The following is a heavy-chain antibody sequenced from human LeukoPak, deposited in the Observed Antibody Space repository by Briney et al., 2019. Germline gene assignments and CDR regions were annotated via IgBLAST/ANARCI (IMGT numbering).Heavy chain of an antibody. V-gene: IGHV3-23*01. CDR1: GFTFSSYA. CDR3: TTVYSGHTYGDYYFDY. CDR2: ISGSGHST. J-gene: IGHJ4*02. Sequence: GGSLRLSCAASGFTFSSYAMSWVRQAPGKGLEWVSSISGSGHSTYYAYSVKGRFTISRDNSKNTLYLQMNSLKTEDTAVYYCTTVYSGHTYGDYYFDYWGQGTLVTVSS. D-gene: IGHD4-17*01.